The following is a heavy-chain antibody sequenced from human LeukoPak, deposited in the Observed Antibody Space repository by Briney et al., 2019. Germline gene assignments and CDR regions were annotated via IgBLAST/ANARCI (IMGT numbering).Heavy chain of an antibody. V-gene: IGHV3-7*01. CDR3: ARDTGSRWVYYYYYMDV. Sequence: HPGGSLRLSCVASTFTFSKYWMSWVRQAPGKGLEWVANIKQDGSEKYYLDSVKGRFTISRDNAQSSLSLQMNSLRAEDTAVYYCARDTGSRWVYYYYYMDVWGKGTTVTVSS. D-gene: IGHD1-26*01. J-gene: IGHJ6*03. CDR2: IKQDGSEK. CDR1: TFTFSKYW.